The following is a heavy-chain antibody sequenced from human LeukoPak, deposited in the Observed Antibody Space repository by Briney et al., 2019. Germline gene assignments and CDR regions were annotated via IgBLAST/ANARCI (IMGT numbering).Heavy chain of an antibody. CDR2: ISSTSTYM. CDR3: ARVKPGAITIFGVVRSAMDV. CDR1: GFPFSSYS. D-gene: IGHD3-3*01. Sequence: GGSLRLSCAASGFPFSSYSMNWVRQAPGKGLEWVSSISSTSTYMYYADSVEGRFTVSRDNAKNSLFLQMNSLRAEDTAVYYCARVKPGAITIFGVVRSAMDVWGQGTTVTVSS. V-gene: IGHV3-21*01. J-gene: IGHJ6*02.